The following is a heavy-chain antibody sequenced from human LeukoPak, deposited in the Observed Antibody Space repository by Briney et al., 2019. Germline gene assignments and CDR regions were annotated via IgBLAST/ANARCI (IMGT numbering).Heavy chain of an antibody. CDR3: ARARVDIAMFTWLNWYFDL. D-gene: IGHD5-18*01. Sequence: GRSLRLSCAASGFTFSNYAIHWVRQAPGKGLEWVAVISYDGSNKYYADSVKGRFTISRDNSKNALYLQMNSLRAEDTAVYYCARARVDIAMFTWLNWYFDLWGRGTLVTVSS. J-gene: IGHJ2*01. V-gene: IGHV3-30-3*01. CDR1: GFTFSNYA. CDR2: ISYDGSNK.